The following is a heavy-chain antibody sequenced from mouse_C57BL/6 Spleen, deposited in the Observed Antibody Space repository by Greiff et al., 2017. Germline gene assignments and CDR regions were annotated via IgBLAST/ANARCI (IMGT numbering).Heavy chain of an antibody. D-gene: IGHD3-2*02. CDR3: ARDGGYSSGVFAY. J-gene: IGHJ3*01. CDR1: GYTFTDYY. Sequence: QVQLKESGAELVRPGASVKLSCKASGYTFTDYYINWVKQRPGQGLEWIARIYPGSGNTYYNEKFKGKATLTAEKSSSTAYMQLSSLTSEDSAVYFCARDGGYSSGVFAYWGQGTLVTVSA. CDR2: IYPGSGNT. V-gene: IGHV1-76*01.